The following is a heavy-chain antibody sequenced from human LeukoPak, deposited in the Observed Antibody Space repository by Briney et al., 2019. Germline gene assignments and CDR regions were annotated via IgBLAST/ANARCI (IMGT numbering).Heavy chain of an antibody. CDR2: IVVGSGNT. CDR3: AAEDYYDSSGYYY. J-gene: IGHJ4*02. Sequence: SVKVSCKASGFTFTSSAMQWVRQDRGQRLEWIGWIVVGSGNTNYAQKFQERVTITRDMSTSTAYMELSSLRSEDTAVYYCAAEDYYDSSGYYYWGQGTLVTVSS. CDR1: GFTFTSSA. D-gene: IGHD3-22*01. V-gene: IGHV1-58*02.